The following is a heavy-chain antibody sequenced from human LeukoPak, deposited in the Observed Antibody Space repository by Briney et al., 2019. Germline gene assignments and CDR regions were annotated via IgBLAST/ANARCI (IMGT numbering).Heavy chain of an antibody. V-gene: IGHV1-2*02. D-gene: IGHD4-17*01. CDR1: GYTFTGYY. CDR2: INPNSGGT. Sequence: ASVKVSRKASGYTFTGYYMHWVRQAPGQGLEWMGWINPNSGGTNYAQKFQGRVTMTRDTSISTAYMELSRLRSDDTAVYYCARDGEYRDAFDIWGQGTMVTVSS. CDR3: ARDGEYRDAFDI. J-gene: IGHJ3*02.